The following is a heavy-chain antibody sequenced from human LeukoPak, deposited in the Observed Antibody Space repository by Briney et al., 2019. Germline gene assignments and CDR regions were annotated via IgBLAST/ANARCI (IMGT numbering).Heavy chain of an antibody. CDR3: ARDRGALQRGDAFDI. D-gene: IGHD5-18*01. CDR2: ISSSSSYI. J-gene: IGHJ3*02. Sequence: GGSLRLSCAASGFTFSSYSMNWVRQAPGKGLEWVSSISSSSSYIYYADSVKGRFTISRDNAKNSLYLQMNSLRAEDTAVYYCARDRGALQRGDAFDIWGQGTMVTVSS. V-gene: IGHV3-21*01. CDR1: GFTFSSYS.